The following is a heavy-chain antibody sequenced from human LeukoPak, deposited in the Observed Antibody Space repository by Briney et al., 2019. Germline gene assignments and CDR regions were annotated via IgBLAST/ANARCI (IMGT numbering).Heavy chain of an antibody. CDR3: ARGGYYYYMDV. CDR2: INHSGST. CDR1: GGSFSGYY. V-gene: IGHV4-34*01. J-gene: IGHJ6*03. Sequence: SETLSLTCAVYGGSFSGYYWSWIRQPPGKGLEWIGEINHSGSTNYNPSLKSRVTISVDTSKNQFSLKLSSVTAADTAVYYCARGGYYYYMDVWGKGTTVTISS.